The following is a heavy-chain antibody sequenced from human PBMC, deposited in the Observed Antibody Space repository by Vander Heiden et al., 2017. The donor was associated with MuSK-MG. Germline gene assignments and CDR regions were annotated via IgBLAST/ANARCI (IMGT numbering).Heavy chain of an antibody. D-gene: IGHD6-6*01. CDR3: ARVGYSLAARPWEGTNWFDP. CDR2: IKEDGSEK. V-gene: IGHV3-7*01. Sequence: EVRLVESGGGLVQPGGSLRLSCAASAFTFSTYWMSWVRQAPGKGLEWVANIKEDGSEKDYVDSVKGRFTIARDNAKKSLYLQMNSLRAEDTAVYYCARVGYSLAARPWEGTNWFDPWGQGTLVTVSS. CDR1: AFTFSTYW. J-gene: IGHJ5*02.